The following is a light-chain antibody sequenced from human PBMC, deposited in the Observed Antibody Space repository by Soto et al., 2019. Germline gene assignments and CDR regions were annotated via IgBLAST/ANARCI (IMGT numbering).Light chain of an antibody. CDR1: SSNIGAGYN. V-gene: IGLV1-40*01. Sequence: QSALTQPPSVSGAPGQRVTISCTGTSSNIGAGYNVHWYQQFPGTAPKLLIHSNNNRPSGVPDRFSGSKSGTSASLAITGLQPEDEADYYCQSFDTTLSGVLFGGGTKVTVL. J-gene: IGLJ3*02. CDR3: QSFDTTLSGVL. CDR2: SNN.